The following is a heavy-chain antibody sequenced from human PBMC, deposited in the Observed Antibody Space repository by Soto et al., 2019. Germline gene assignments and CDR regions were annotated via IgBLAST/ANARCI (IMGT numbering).Heavy chain of an antibody. CDR2: IKSKTAGGTT. V-gene: IGHV3-15*01. CDR3: ATRPTFSYVGPEKYLQH. D-gene: IGHD3-16*01. J-gene: IGHJ1*01. CDR1: GFTFSNAC. Sequence: EVQLVESGGGLVKPGGSLRLSCAASGFTFSNACLSWVRQAPGQGLDWVGRIKSKTAGGTTDYAAPVKGRFTISRDDSNNTLYRQMNSLNTEDTAVYYCATRPTFSYVGPEKYLQHWGQGTLVTVSS.